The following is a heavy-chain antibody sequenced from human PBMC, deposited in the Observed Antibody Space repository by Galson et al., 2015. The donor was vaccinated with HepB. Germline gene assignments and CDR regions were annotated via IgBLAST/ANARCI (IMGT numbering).Heavy chain of an antibody. D-gene: IGHD6-13*01. V-gene: IGHV3-9*01. Sequence: SLRLSCAASGFTFDDYAMHWVRQAPGKGLEWVSGISWNSGSIGYADSVKGRFTISRDNAKNSLYLQMNSLRAEDTALYYCAKVKLPGIAAAGLDYWGQGTLVTVSS. CDR2: ISWNSGSI. J-gene: IGHJ4*02. CDR3: AKVKLPGIAAAGLDY. CDR1: GFTFDDYA.